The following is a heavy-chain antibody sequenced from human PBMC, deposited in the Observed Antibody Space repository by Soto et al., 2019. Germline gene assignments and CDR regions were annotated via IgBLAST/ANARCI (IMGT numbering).Heavy chain of an antibody. J-gene: IGHJ4*02. CDR1: GFTFSSYA. Sequence: QVQLVESGGGVVQPGRSLRLSCAASGFTFSSYAMHWVRQAPGKGLEWVAVISYDGSNKYYADSVKGRFTISRDNFKNTXFLQMNSLGAEDTAVYYCARGGKVAYCGGDCYPINCWGQGTLVTVSS. V-gene: IGHV3-30-3*01. D-gene: IGHD2-21*02. CDR2: ISYDGSNK. CDR3: ARGGKVAYCGGDCYPINC.